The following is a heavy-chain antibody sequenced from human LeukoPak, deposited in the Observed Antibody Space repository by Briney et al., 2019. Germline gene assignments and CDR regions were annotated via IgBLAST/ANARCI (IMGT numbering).Heavy chain of an antibody. D-gene: IGHD2-2*01. Sequence: SETLSLTCTVSGGSISSCYWSWIRQPAGKGLEWIGRIYTSGSTNYNPSLKSRVTMSVDTSKNQFSLKLSSVTAADTAVYYCARDRPGYCSSTSCYAILYWGQGTLVTVSS. CDR2: IYTSGST. J-gene: IGHJ4*02. CDR1: GGSISSCY. V-gene: IGHV4-4*07. CDR3: ARDRPGYCSSTSCYAILY.